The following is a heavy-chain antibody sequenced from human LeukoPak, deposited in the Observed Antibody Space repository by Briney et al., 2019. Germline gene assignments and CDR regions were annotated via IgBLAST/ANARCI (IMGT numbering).Heavy chain of an antibody. V-gene: IGHV4-39*01. CDR2: IYYSGST. CDR3: ARGYGDYWNDAFDI. Sequence: PSETLSLTCTVSGGSISSSSYYWGWLRQPPGKGLEWIGSIYYSGSTYYNPSLKSRVTISVDTSKNQFSLKLSSVTAADTAVYYCARGYGDYWNDAFDIWGQGTMVTVSS. D-gene: IGHD4-17*01. J-gene: IGHJ3*02. CDR1: GGSISSSSYY.